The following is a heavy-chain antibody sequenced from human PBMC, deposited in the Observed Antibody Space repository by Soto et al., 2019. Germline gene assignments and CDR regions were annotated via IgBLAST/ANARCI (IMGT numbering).Heavy chain of an antibody. D-gene: IGHD2-21*02. CDR1: GFTFSSYG. Sequence: GGSLRLSCXASGFTFSSYGMHWVRQAPGKGLEWVGVISYDGSNKYYADSVKGRFTISSDNSKNTLYLQMNSLRAEDTAVYFFAKDSRIVVVTAPYDYWGQGTLVTVSS. V-gene: IGHV3-30*18. J-gene: IGHJ4*02. CDR3: AKDSRIVVVTAPYDY. CDR2: ISYDGSNK.